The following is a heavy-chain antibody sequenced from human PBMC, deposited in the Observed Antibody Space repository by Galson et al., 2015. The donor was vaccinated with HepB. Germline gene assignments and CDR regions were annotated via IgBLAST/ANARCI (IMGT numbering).Heavy chain of an antibody. CDR3: AREYGPRITIGWFDP. CDR2: INPSGGST. D-gene: IGHD3-10*01. J-gene: IGHJ5*02. V-gene: IGHV1-46*01. Sequence: SVKVSCKASGYTFTSYYMHWVRQAPGQGLEWMGIINPSGGSTSYAQKFQGGVTMTRDTSTSTVYMELSSLRSEDTAVYYCAREYGPRITIGWFDPWGQGTLVTVSS. CDR1: GYTFTSYY.